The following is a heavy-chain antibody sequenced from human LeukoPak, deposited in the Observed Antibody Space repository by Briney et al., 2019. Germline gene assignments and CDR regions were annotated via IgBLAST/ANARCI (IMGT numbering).Heavy chain of an antibody. D-gene: IGHD6-19*01. Sequence: GGSLRLSCAASGFSFSSSAMHWVHQAPGKGLDWVAFIHYDGNNKYYADSVKGRFAISRDNSKNTLYLQMNSLRAEDTAVYYCARRSGIAVAGAFDYWGQGTLVTVSS. CDR1: GFSFSSSA. CDR2: IHYDGNNK. J-gene: IGHJ4*02. V-gene: IGHV3-30*09. CDR3: ARRSGIAVAGAFDY.